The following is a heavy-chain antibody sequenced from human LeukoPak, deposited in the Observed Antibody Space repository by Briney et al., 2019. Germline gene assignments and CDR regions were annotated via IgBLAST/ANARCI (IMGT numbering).Heavy chain of an antibody. V-gene: IGHV1-69*13. J-gene: IGHJ6*02. CDR3: AGRYCSGGSCHYYYGMDV. Sequence: ASVKVSCKASGGTFSSYAISWVRQAPGQGLEWMGGIIPIFGTANYAQKFQGRVTITADESTSTAYMELSSLRSEDTAAYYCAGRYCSGGSCHYYYGMDVWGQGTTVTVSS. CDR1: GGTFSSYA. CDR2: IIPIFGTA. D-gene: IGHD2-15*01.